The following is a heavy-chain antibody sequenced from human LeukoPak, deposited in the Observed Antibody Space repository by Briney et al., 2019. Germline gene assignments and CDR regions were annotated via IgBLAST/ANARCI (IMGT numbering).Heavy chain of an antibody. CDR2: IYLGDSAT. CDR3: ARLYIGSFDD. D-gene: IGHD1-26*01. J-gene: IGHJ4*02. V-gene: IGHV5-51*01. Sequence: GEALKISFKSSGYSFTKYLIGLVRQRPGKGVEWMGIIYLGDSATRYSPSFQGQVTISADKSISTAYLQWSSLKASDTAMYYCARLYIGSFDDWGQGTLVTVSS. CDR1: GYSFTKYL.